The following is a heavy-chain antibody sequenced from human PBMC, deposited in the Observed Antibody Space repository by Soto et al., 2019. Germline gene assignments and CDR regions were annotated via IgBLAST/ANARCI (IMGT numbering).Heavy chain of an antibody. V-gene: IGHV3-30-3*01. CDR1: GFTFSSYA. J-gene: IGHJ4*02. D-gene: IGHD5-12*01. CDR3: ARGSDIVATTTFGY. CDR2: ISYDGSNK. Sequence: QVQLVESGGGVVQPGRSLRLSCEASGFTFSSYAMHWVRQAPGKGLEWVAVISYDGSNKYYADSVKGRFTISRDNSKNTLYLQMNSLRAEDTAVYYCARGSDIVATTTFGYWGQGTLVTVSS.